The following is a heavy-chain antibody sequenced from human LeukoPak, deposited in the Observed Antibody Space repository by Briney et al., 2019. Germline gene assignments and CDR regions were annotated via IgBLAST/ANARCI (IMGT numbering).Heavy chain of an antibody. V-gene: IGHV4-34*01. CDR1: GGSFSGYY. D-gene: IGHD3-22*01. CDR3: ARQFGYYYDSSGYYWFDP. J-gene: IGHJ5*02. Sequence: SETLSLTCAVYGGSFSGYYWSWIRQPPGKGLEWIGEINHSGSTNYNPSLKSRVTISVDTSKNQFSLKLSSVTAADTAVYYCARQFGYYYDSSGYYWFDPWGQGTLVTVSS. CDR2: INHSGST.